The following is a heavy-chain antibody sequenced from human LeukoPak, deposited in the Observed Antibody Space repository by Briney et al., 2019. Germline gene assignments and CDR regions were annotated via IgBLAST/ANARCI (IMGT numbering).Heavy chain of an antibody. CDR2: IYTSGST. CDR3: ARDQVGERRLRGKNDY. Sequence: SETLSLTCTVSGGSISSGSYYWSWIRQPAGKGLEWIGRIYTSGSTNYNPSLKSRVTISVDTSKNQFSLKLSSVTAADTAVYYCARDQVGERRLRGKNDYWGQGTLVTVSS. D-gene: IGHD1-1*01. J-gene: IGHJ4*02. CDR1: GGSISSGSYY. V-gene: IGHV4-61*02.